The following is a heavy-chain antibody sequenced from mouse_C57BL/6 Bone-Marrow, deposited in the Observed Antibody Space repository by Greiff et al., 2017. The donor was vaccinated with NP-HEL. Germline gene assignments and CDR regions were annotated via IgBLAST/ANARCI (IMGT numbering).Heavy chain of an antibody. V-gene: IGHV5-15*04. CDR1: GFTFSDYG. D-gene: IGHD1-1*01. CDR3: ARRVGYYYGSSPYWYFDV. CDR2: ISNLAYSI. J-gene: IGHJ1*03. Sequence: DVKLVESGGGLVQPGGSLKLSCAASGFTFSDYGMAWVRQAPRKGPEWVAFISNLAYSIYYADTVTGRFTISRENAKNTLYLEMSSLRSENTAMYYCARRVGYYYGSSPYWYFDVWGTGTTVTVSS.